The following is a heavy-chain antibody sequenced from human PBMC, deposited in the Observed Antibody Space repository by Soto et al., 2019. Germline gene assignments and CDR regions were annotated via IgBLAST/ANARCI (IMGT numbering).Heavy chain of an antibody. J-gene: IGHJ4*02. CDR1: GGSFSGYY. CDR2: INHSGGT. V-gene: IGHV4-34*01. D-gene: IGHD6-13*01. CDR3: ARTYSSSWSPFDY. Sequence: QVQLQQWGAGLLKPSETLSLTCAVYGGSFSGYYWSWIRQPPGKGLEWIGEINHSGGTNYNPSLKSRVTISLDTSKNQSSLKLSSVTAADTAVYYCARTYSSSWSPFDYWGQGTLVTVSS.